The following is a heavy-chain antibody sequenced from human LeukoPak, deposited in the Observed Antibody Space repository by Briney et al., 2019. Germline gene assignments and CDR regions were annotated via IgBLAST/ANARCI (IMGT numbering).Heavy chain of an antibody. J-gene: IGHJ3*02. Sequence: GGSLRLSCAASGFTFSSYWMDWVRQVPGKGLVWVSGINSDGRMTRYAESVKGRFTISRDNAKNTLYLQMSSLRAEDTAVYYCARVGSTDSPHAFDIWGQGTTVTVSS. CDR3: ARVGSTDSPHAFDI. V-gene: IGHV3-74*01. CDR2: INSDGRMT. CDR1: GFTFSSYW. D-gene: IGHD3-22*01.